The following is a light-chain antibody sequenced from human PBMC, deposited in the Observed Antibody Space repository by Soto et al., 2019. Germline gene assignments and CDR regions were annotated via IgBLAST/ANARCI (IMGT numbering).Light chain of an antibody. Sequence: PGILSLSPGERATLSCRASQSVSSNLAWYQQKPGQAPRLLMYGASSRATGIPERFSGSGSGTDFTLTISRLEPEDFAVYYCQQYGSSPRTFGQGTKVDIK. V-gene: IGKV3-20*01. CDR2: GAS. CDR3: QQYGSSPRT. CDR1: QSVSSN. J-gene: IGKJ1*01.